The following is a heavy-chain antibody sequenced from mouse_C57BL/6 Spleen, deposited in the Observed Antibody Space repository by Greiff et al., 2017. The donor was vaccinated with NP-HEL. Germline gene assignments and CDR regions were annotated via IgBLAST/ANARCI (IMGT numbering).Heavy chain of an antibody. CDR3: ARFPITTVVATPFAY. CDR1: GYSFTDYN. D-gene: IGHD1-1*01. Sequence: EVQLQESGPELVKPGASVKISCKASGYSFTDYNMNWVKQSNGKSLEWIGVINPNYGTTSYNQKFKGKATLTVDQSSSTAYMQLNSLTSEDSAVYYCARFPITTVVATPFAYWGQGTLVTVSA. CDR2: INPNYGTT. V-gene: IGHV1-39*01. J-gene: IGHJ3*01.